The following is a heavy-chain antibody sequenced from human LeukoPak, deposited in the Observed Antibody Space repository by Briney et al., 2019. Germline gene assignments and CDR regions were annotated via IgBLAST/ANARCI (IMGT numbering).Heavy chain of an antibody. Sequence: SETLSLTCTVSGYSISSGYYWGWIRQPLGKGLEWIGSIYHSGNTYYNPSLKSRLTISVDTSKNQFSLKLSSVTAADTAVYYCARLSLLRAVADYWGQGTLVTVSS. CDR1: GYSISSGYY. V-gene: IGHV4-38-2*02. CDR3: ARLSLLRAVADY. J-gene: IGHJ4*02. CDR2: IYHSGNT. D-gene: IGHD6-19*01.